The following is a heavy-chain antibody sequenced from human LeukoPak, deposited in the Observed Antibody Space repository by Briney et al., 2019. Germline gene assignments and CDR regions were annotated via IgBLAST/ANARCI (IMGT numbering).Heavy chain of an antibody. Sequence: SETLSLTCAVYGGSFSGYYWSWIRQPPGKGLEWIGEINHSGSTNYNPSLKSRVTISVDTSKNQFSLKLSSVTAAETAVYYCARVIFWGGSSWVFDYWGQGTLVTVSS. J-gene: IGHJ4*02. CDR2: INHSGST. CDR1: GGSFSGYY. V-gene: IGHV4-34*01. D-gene: IGHD6-13*01. CDR3: ARVIFWGGSSWVFDY.